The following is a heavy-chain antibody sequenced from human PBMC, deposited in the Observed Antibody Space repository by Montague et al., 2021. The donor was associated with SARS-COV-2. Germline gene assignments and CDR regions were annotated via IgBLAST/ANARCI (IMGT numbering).Heavy chain of an antibody. V-gene: IGHV2-70*11. CDR2: XGWXDDK. CDR3: AREYSGGVYFDY. J-gene: IGHJ4*02. CDR1: GFSLSTSGMC. D-gene: IGHD1-26*01. Sequence: PALVKPTQTLTLTCTFSGFSLSTSGMCVSWIRQPPGKALEWLARXGWXDDKYYSTSLKTRLTISKDTSKNQVVLTMTNMDPVDTATYYCAREYSGGVYFDYWGQGTLVTVSS.